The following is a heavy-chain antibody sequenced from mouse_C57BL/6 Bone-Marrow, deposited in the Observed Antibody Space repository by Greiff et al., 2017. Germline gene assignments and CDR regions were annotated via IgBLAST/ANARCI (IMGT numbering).Heavy chain of an antibody. Sequence: VLLQQPGAELVKPGASVKLSCKASGYTFTSYWMHWVKQRPGQGLEWIGMIHPNSGSTNYNEKFKSKATLTVDKSSSTAYMQLSSLTSEDSAVYYCARTSYYHYWYFDVWGTGTTVTVSS. CDR2: IHPNSGST. J-gene: IGHJ1*03. V-gene: IGHV1-64*01. CDR1: GYTFTSYW. D-gene: IGHD1-1*01. CDR3: ARTSYYHYWYFDV.